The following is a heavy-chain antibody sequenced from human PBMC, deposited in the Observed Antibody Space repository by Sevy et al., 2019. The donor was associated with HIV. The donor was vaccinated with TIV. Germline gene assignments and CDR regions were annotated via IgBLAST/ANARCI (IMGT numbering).Heavy chain of an antibody. Sequence: GGSLRLSCAASGFTFDDYAMHWVRQAPGKGLEWVSGISWNSGSIGYADSVKGRFTISRDNAKNSLYLQMNSLRAEDTALYYCANVCGYGSGSCFDYWGQGTLVTVSS. J-gene: IGHJ4*02. V-gene: IGHV3-9*01. CDR2: ISWNSGSI. D-gene: IGHD3-10*01. CDR3: ANVCGYGSGSCFDY. CDR1: GFTFDDYA.